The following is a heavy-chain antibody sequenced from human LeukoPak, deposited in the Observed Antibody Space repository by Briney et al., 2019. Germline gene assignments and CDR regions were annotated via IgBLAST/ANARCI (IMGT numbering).Heavy chain of an antibody. V-gene: IGHV1-18*01. CDR2: ISAYNGNT. CDR1: GYTFTSYG. CDR3: ARRVRYYYGSGSYYEYYFDY. J-gene: IGHJ4*02. D-gene: IGHD3-10*01. Sequence: ASVKVSCKASGYTFTSYGISWVRQAPGQGLEWMGWISAYNGNTNYAQKLQGRVTMTTDTSTSTAYMELRSLRSDDTTVYYCARRVRYYYGSGSYYEYYFDYWGQGTLVTVSS.